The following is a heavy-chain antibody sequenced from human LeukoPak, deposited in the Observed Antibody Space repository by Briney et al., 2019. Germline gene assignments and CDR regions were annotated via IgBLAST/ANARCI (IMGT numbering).Heavy chain of an antibody. J-gene: IGHJ4*02. Sequence: SETLSLTCTVSGGSISSYYWSWIRQPPGKGLEWIGEISLSGLTNYSPSLNSRVTMSLDKPKNQLSLNLSSVTAADTAVYYCARGRYSSADWGQGTLVTVSS. CDR3: ARGRYSSAD. D-gene: IGHD2-15*01. CDR2: ISLSGLT. V-gene: IGHV4-4*07. CDR1: GGSISSYY.